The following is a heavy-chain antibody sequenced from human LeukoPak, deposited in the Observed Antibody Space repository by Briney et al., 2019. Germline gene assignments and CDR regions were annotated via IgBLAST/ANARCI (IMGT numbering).Heavy chain of an antibody. CDR2: ISAYNGNT. J-gene: IGHJ4*02. CDR1: GYTFTTYA. Sequence: TSVKVSCKASGYTFTTYAMHWVRQAPGQRLEWMGWISAYNGNTNYAQKLQGRVTMTTDTSTSTAYMELRSLRSDDTAVYYCARDVDGNYDYVWGSYRVDYWGQGTLVTVSS. CDR3: ARDVDGNYDYVWGSYRVDY. D-gene: IGHD3-16*01. V-gene: IGHV1-18*01.